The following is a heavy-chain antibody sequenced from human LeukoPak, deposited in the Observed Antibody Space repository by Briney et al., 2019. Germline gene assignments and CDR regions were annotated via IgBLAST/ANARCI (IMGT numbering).Heavy chain of an antibody. D-gene: IGHD2-2*01. J-gene: IGHJ4*02. CDR2: IIPILGIA. V-gene: IGHV1-69*04. CDR1: GGTFSSYA. Sequence: SVKVSCKASGGTFSSYAISWVRQAPGQGLEWMGRIIPILGIANHAQKFQGRVTITADKSTSTAYMELSSLRSEDTAVYYCARDRYCSSTSCLDYWGQGTLVTVSS. CDR3: ARDRYCSSTSCLDY.